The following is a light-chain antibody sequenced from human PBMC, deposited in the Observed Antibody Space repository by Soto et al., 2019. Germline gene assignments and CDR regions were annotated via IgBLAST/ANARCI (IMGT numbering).Light chain of an antibody. V-gene: IGLV2-23*01. Sequence: QSVLTQPASVSGSPGQSITISCSGTTRDVGTFGLVSWFQQHPGKAPKLMIYEGSKRPAGVSKRFSGSKSGDTASLTISGLQAEDEADYYCSSYAGSTTFYVFGNGTKVTVL. J-gene: IGLJ1*01. CDR1: TRDVGTFGL. CDR2: EGS. CDR3: SSYAGSTTFYV.